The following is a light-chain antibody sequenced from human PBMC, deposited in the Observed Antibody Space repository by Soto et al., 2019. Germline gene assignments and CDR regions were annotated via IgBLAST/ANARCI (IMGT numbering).Light chain of an antibody. CDR2: EVS. CDR1: SSDVGGYNY. V-gene: IGLV2-14*01. Sequence: QSALTQPASVSGSPGQSITISCTGTSSDVGGYNYVSWYQQHPGKAPKLMIYEVSNRPSGVSNRFSGSKSGNTASLTISGLRAEDEADYYCSSYTSSSTPPWVFGGGTKLTVL. CDR3: SSYTSSSTPPWV. J-gene: IGLJ3*02.